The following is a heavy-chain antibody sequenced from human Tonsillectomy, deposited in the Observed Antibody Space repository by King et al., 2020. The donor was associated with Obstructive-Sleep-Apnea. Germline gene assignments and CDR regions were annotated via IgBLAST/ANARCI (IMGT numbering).Heavy chain of an antibody. V-gene: IGHV3-21*01. CDR2: ISSSSSYI. Sequence: VQLVESGGGLVKPGGSLRLSCAASGFTFSSYSMNWVRQAPGKGLEWVSSISSSSSYIYYADPVKGRFTISRDNAKNSLYLQMNSRRAEDTDVYYCAREERVVVVAALDYWGQGTLVTVSS. CDR1: GFTFSSYS. J-gene: IGHJ4*02. CDR3: AREERVVVVAALDY. D-gene: IGHD2-15*01.